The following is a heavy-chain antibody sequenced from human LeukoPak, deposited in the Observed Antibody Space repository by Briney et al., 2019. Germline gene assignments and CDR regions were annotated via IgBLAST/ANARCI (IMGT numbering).Heavy chain of an antibody. CDR3: ARELYSSDWSSFAY. V-gene: IGHV3-74*01. Sequence: GGSLRFSCTASGFTFSSYWTHWVRQAPGKGLVWVSRINSDGSSTIHADSVKGRFTISRDNAKNTLYLQMNSLRAEDTAVYYCARELYSSDWSSFAYWGQGTLVTVSS. D-gene: IGHD6-19*01. J-gene: IGHJ4*02. CDR1: GFTFSSYW. CDR2: INSDGSST.